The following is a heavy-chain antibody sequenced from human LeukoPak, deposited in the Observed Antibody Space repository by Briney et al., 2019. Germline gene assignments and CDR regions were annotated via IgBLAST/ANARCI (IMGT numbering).Heavy chain of an antibody. CDR1: GYSFTSYW. V-gene: IGHV5-51*01. J-gene: IGHJ4*02. CDR3: ASPAVVTATDPPID. D-gene: IGHD2-21*02. Sequence: LGESLKISCKGSGYSFTSYWIGWVRQMPGKGLEWMGIIYPGDSDTRYSPSFQGQVTTSADKSISTAYLQWSSLKASDTAMYYCASPAVVTATDPPIDWGQGTLVTVSS. CDR2: IYPGDSDT.